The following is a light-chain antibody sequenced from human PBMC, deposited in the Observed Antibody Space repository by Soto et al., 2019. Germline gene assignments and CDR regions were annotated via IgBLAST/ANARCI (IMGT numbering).Light chain of an antibody. V-gene: IGKV3-15*01. J-gene: IGKJ1*01. CDR2: GAS. Sequence: EIVMKQSPAILSVSPGERATISCRASQSVLSYLAWYQQKPGQAPRLLIYGASTRATGLPAKFSGSGYGTEFTLTISSLQSEDFAVYYCQQDNNWPPTFGQGTKVEIK. CDR1: QSVLSY. CDR3: QQDNNWPPT.